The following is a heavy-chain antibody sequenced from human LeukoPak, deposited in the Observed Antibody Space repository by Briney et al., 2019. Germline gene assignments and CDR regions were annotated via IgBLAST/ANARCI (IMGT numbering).Heavy chain of an antibody. CDR3: AKDPSYSGSYADY. J-gene: IGHJ4*02. D-gene: IGHD1-26*01. V-gene: IGHV3-30-3*01. CDR1: AFTFSDHS. CDR2: IAYDSSNT. Sequence: PGGSLRLSCAASAFTFSDHSMHWVRQAPGKGLEWVSSIAYDSSNTYYADSVKGRFTISRDNSKNTLYLQMNSLRAEDTAVYYCAKDPSYSGSYADYWGQGTLVTVSS.